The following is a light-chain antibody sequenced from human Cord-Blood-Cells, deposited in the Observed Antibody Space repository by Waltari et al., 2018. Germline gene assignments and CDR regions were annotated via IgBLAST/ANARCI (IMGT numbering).Light chain of an antibody. CDR1: QSVSSN. CDR3: QQQNNWPYT. J-gene: IGKJ2*01. Sequence: EIVMTQSPATLSVSPGERATLSCRASQSVSSNLAWYQQKPGQAPRLLIYGASTRATGIPARFSGSGSGTAVTLPIISLQSEDFAVYYYQQQNNWPYTFGQGTKLEIK. V-gene: IGKV3-15*01. CDR2: GAS.